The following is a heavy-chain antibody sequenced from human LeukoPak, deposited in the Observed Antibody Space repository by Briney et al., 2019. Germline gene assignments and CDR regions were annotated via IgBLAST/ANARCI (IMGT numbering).Heavy chain of an antibody. CDR3: ARPVPSRLGWFDP. CDR1: GGSISSSNYY. CDR2: IYYSGST. V-gene: IGHV4-39*01. J-gene: IGHJ5*02. Sequence: SEALSLTCTVSGGSISSSNYYWGWIRQPPGKGLEWIGSIYYSGSTYYNPSLKSRVTISVDTSKNQFSLKLSSVTAADTAVYYCARPVPSRLGWFDPWGQGTLVTVSS. D-gene: IGHD1-1*01.